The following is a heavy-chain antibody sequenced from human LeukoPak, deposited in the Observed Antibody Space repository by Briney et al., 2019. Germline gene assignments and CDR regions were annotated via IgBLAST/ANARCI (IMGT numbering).Heavy chain of an antibody. CDR3: ARGRDVDS. Sequence: QPGGSLRLSCAASGFTFSSYAMSWVRQAPGKGLEWVANENQDGSEIYYVDSVKGRFIMSRDNTKNSFYLQMSSLRVEDTAVYYCARGRDVDSWGQGTLVTVSS. V-gene: IGHV3-7*03. CDR1: GFTFSSYA. CDR2: ENQDGSEI. J-gene: IGHJ5*01.